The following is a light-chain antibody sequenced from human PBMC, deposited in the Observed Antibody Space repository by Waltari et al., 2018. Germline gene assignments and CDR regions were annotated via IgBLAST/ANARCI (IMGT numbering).Light chain of an antibody. Sequence: WYQPLPGTAPKPLIYIEHPRPSGVPDRFAVSKSGTSASLAINGLRSEDEADYYCATWDDSLRMVFGGGTELTVL. J-gene: IGLJ3*02. CDR2: IEH. V-gene: IGLV1-47*01. CDR3: ATWDDSLRMV.